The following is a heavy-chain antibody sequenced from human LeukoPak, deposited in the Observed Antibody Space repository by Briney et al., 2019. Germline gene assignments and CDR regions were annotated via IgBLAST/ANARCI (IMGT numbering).Heavy chain of an antibody. CDR3: ARGSGSGSYPFDY. V-gene: IGHV4-59*01. CDR1: GGSISSYY. D-gene: IGHD3-10*01. Sequence: SSETLSLTCTVSGGSISSYYWSWIRQPPGKGLEWIGDIYYSGSTNYNPSLKSRVTISVDTSKNQFSLKLSSVTAADTAVYYCARGSGSGSYPFDYWGQGTLVTVSS. J-gene: IGHJ4*02. CDR2: IYYSGST.